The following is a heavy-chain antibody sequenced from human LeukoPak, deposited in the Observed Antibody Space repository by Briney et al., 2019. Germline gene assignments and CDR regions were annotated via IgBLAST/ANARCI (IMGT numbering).Heavy chain of an antibody. D-gene: IGHD3-22*01. CDR2: IYYSGST. CDR3: ARTVVVVIIDYFDY. J-gene: IGHJ4*02. V-gene: IGHV4-31*03. Sequence: SQTLSLTCTVSGGSISSGGYYWSWIRQHPGKGLEWIGYIYYSGSTYYNPSLKSRVTISVDTFKNQFSLKLSSVTAADTAVYYCARTVVVVIIDYFDYWGQGTLVTVSS. CDR1: GGSISSGGYY.